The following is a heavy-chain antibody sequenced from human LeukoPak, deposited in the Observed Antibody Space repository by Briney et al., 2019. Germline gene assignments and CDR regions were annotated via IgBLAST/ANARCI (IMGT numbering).Heavy chain of an antibody. V-gene: IGHV4-59*12. Sequence: SETLSLTCTVSGGSISSYYWSWIRQPPGKGLEWIGYIYYSGSTNYNPSLKSRVTISVDTSKNQFSLKLSSVTAADTAVYYCARDSGITFGGVIASFDYWGQGTLVTVSS. D-gene: IGHD3-16*02. CDR2: IYYSGST. CDR1: GGSISSYY. CDR3: ARDSGITFGGVIASFDY. J-gene: IGHJ4*02.